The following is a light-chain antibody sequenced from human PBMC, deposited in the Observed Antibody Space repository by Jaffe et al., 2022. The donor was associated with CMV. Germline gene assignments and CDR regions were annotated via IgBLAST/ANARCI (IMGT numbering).Light chain of an antibody. CDR1: QNINTN. CDR2: GAS. CDR3: QQYHDWPT. J-gene: IGKJ4*01. V-gene: IGKV3-15*01. Sequence: EIVMTQSPATLSVSPGERATLSCRASQNINTNLAWYQQKPGQAPRLLIYGASTRATGVPARLSGTGSGTDFTLTINGLQSQDFALYFCQQYHDWPTFGGGTKVEIK.